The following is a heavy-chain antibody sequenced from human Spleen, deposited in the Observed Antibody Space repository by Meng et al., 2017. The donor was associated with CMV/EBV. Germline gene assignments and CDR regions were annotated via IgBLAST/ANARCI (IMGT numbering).Heavy chain of an antibody. CDR2: MYYTGTT. D-gene: IGHD1-1*01. Sequence: HLQLEGPGPGLVKPSETLSLTCSVSGGSLSSSTYYWGWIRQPPGKGLEWIGTMYYTGTTYYNPSLKSRVTISLNTSKNQFSLKLTSLTAADTAMYYCGSVKRLGIDHWGQGTLVTVSS. J-gene: IGHJ4*02. CDR1: GGSLSSSTYY. CDR3: GSVKRLGIDH. V-gene: IGHV4-39*07.